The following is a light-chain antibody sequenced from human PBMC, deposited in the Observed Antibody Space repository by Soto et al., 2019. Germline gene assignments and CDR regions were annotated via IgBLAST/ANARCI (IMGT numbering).Light chain of an antibody. V-gene: IGKV3-20*01. Sequence: IVLTQSPSTLSLSPGERATLSCRASQSVSSSYLAWYQQKPGQDPRLLLNGASSRATGIPDRMSGSGSGTDFTLTISRLEPEDFAVYYCQQYGSSPITFGQGARLEIK. CDR1: QSVSSSY. CDR3: QQYGSSPIT. J-gene: IGKJ5*01. CDR2: GAS.